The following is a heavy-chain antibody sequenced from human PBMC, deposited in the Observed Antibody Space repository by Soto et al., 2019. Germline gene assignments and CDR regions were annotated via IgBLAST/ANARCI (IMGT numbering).Heavy chain of an antibody. CDR1: GDSISRGYH. CDR2: IYHSGTT. Sequence: PSETLSLTCGVSGDSISRGYHWALIRQSPGKGLEWLASIYHSGTTYYNPSLTSRVTISVDTSNNQFSLKLSSVTAADTAVYYCARDGDGRMTTNPYYYKGMDVWGPGTTVTVSS. D-gene: IGHD4-4*01. J-gene: IGHJ6*02. V-gene: IGHV4-38-2*02. CDR3: ARDGDGRMTTNPYYYKGMDV.